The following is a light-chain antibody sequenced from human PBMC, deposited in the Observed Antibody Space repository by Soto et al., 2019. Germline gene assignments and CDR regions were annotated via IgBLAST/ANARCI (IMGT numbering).Light chain of an antibody. V-gene: IGLV1-44*01. J-gene: IGLJ2*01. Sequence: QSVLTQPPAASGAPGQRVTISCSGSSSNIGSKTVNWYQQLPGTAPKHLMYNTNQRPSGVPDRFSGSKSGTSASLAISGLHSEDEADYYCAVWDDSLKGVLFGGGTKLTVL. CDR3: AVWDDSLKGVL. CDR1: SSNIGSKT. CDR2: NTN.